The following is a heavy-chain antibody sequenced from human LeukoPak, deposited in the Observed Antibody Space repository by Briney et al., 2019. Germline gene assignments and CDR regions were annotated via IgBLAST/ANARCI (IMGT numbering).Heavy chain of an antibody. CDR2: INPITGTT. J-gene: IGHJ4*02. CDR3: AREERLIAATGRGAFDY. D-gene: IGHD6-13*01. V-gene: IGHV1-46*01. CDR1: GYTFTNYF. Sequence: ASVKVSCKASGYTFTNYFMHWVRQAPGQGLEWMGIINPITGTTTYAQKFQGRVTMTRDTSTGTVYMELSSLRSEDRAVYYCAREERLIAATGRGAFDYWGQGTLVAVSS.